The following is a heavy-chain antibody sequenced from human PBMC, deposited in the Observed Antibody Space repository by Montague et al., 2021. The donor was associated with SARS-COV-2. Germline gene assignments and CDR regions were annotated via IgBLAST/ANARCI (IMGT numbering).Heavy chain of an antibody. D-gene: IGHD3-10*01. CDR2: INHSGST. V-gene: IGHV4-34*01. Sequence: SETLSLTCAIYGGPSSGYYWNWIRQPPGKGLEWIGEINHSGSTNYNPSLKSRVTMSVDTSKNQFSLKLSSVTAADTAVYYCARGARQGYGFRLGSFDSWGQGTLVTVSS. CDR3: ARGARQGYGFRLGSFDS. CDR1: GGPSSGYY. J-gene: IGHJ4*02.